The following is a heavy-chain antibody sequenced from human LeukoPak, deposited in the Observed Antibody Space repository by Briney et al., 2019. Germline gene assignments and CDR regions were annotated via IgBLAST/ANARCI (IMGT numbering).Heavy chain of an antibody. CDR2: IIPIFGTA. V-gene: IGHV1-69*06. CDR3: AREWNTYYYGSGPRGYFDY. CDR1: GGTFSSYA. Sequence: SVKVSCKASGGTFSSYAISWVRQAPGQGLEWMGGIIPIFGTANYAQKFQGRVTITADKSTSTAYMELSSLRSEDTAVYYCAREWNTYYYGSGPRGYFDYWGQGTLVTVSS. D-gene: IGHD3-10*01. J-gene: IGHJ4*02.